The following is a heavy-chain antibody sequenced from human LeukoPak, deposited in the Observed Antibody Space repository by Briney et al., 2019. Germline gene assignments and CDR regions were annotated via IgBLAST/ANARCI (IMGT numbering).Heavy chain of an antibody. CDR2: QSGHT. J-gene: IGHJ4*02. V-gene: IGHV4-61*01. D-gene: IGHD2-21*01. CDR1: GGSFSSGNYH. Sequence: SETLSLTCSVSGGSFSSGNYHWSWIRQAPGKGLEWIGQSGHTNYNPSLKSRVIISKDTSKNQFSLTLNTATGADTAMYYCVTYYVYGGGRGHWGPGTLVIVSS. CDR3: VTYYVYGGGRGH.